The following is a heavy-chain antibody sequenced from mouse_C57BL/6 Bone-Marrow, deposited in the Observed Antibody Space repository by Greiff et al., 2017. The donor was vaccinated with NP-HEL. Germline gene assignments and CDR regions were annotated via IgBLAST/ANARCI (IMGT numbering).Heavy chain of an antibody. CDR2: IDPENGDT. V-gene: IGHV14-4*01. CDR3: TTGGNYSYYYAMDY. D-gene: IGHD2-1*01. CDR1: GFNIKDDY. J-gene: IGHJ4*01. Sequence: VQLKESGAELVRPGASVKLSCTASGFNIKDDYMHWVKQRPEQGLEWIGWIDPENGDTEYASKFQGKATITADTSSNTAYLQLSSLTSEDTAVYYCTTGGNYSYYYAMDYWGQGTSVTVSS.